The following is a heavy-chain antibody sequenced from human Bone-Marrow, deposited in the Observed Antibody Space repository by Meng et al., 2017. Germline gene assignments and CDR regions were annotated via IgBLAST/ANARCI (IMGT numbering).Heavy chain of an antibody. CDR1: GYTFTTYG. CDR2: INTNTGKP. J-gene: IGHJ4*02. CDR3: ARDSEAADY. V-gene: IGHV7-4-1*02. D-gene: IGHD6-25*01. Sequence: QVQILQAGAEVMKPGASCRISCKASGYTFTTYGMNLVRQAPGQGLEWMGWINTNTGKPTYAQGLTGRFVFSLDTSVSTAYLQISSLKAEDTAVYYCARDSEAADYWGQGTLVTVSS.